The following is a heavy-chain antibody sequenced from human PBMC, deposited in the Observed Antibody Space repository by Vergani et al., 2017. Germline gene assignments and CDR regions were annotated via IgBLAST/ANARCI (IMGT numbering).Heavy chain of an antibody. J-gene: IGHJ4*02. CDR2: IIPILGTA. Sequence: QVQLVQSGAEVKKPGSSVKVSCKASGGTFSTYAISWVRQAPGQGLEWMGGIIPILGTANYAQNFQGRVTITADESTGTAYMELSSLRSEDTAVYYCARSGKSITIFGVVTLSFDYWGQGTLVTVSS. D-gene: IGHD3-3*01. CDR3: ARSGKSITIFGVVTLSFDY. CDR1: GGTFSTYA. V-gene: IGHV1-69*01.